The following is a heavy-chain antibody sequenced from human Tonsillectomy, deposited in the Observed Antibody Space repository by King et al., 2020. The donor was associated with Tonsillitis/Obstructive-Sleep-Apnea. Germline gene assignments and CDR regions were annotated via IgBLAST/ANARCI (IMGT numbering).Heavy chain of an antibody. CDR1: GFSLSTSGVG. Sequence: VNLKESGPTLVKPTQTLTLTCTFSGFSLSTSGVGVGWIRQPPGKALEWLALIYWDDDKRYSPYLKSRLTITKDTSKNQVVLTMTNMDPVDTATYYCAHSLLYGSGNWYFDYWGQGTLVTVSS. J-gene: IGHJ4*02. CDR3: AHSLLYGSGNWYFDY. V-gene: IGHV2-5*02. D-gene: IGHD3-10*01. CDR2: IYWDDDK.